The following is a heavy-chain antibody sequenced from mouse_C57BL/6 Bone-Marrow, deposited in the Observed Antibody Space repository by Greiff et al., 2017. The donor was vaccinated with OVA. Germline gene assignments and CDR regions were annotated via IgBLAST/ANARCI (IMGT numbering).Heavy chain of an antibody. CDR1: GYTFTSYT. CDR3: ARRDYDYDRYYFDY. D-gene: IGHD2-4*01. V-gene: IGHV1-4*01. J-gene: IGHJ2*01. Sequence: QVQLQESGAELARPGASVKMSCKASGYTFTSYTMHWVKQRPGQGLEWIGYINPSSGYTKYNQKFKDKATLTADKSSSTAYMQLSSLTSEDSAVYYYARRDYDYDRYYFDYWGQGTTLTVSS. CDR2: INPSSGYT.